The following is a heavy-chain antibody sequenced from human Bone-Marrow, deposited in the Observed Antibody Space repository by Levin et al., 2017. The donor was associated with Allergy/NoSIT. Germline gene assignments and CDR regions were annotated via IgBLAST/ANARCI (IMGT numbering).Heavy chain of an antibody. CDR2: ISSRSSYI. CDR1: GFSFNNYS. V-gene: IGHV3-21*01. D-gene: IGHD5-18*01. Sequence: GESLKISCAASGFSFNNYSMNWVRQAPGKGLEWVSSISSRSSYIYYVDSVEGRFTIPRDNAKSSLFLQMNSLRAEDTAVYYCARAKQGYIYDPFDRWGQGTLVTVSS. CDR3: ARAKQGYIYDPFDR. J-gene: IGHJ3*02.